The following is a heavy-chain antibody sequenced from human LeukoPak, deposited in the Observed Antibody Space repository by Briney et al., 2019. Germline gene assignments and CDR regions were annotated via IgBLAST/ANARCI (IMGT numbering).Heavy chain of an antibody. CDR3: ASVGPDYYDSSGYDAFDI. Sequence: GESLQISCQGSGYSFTSYWIGWVRQMPGKGLEWMGIIYPGDSDTRYSPSFQGQVTISADKSISTAYLQWSSLKASDTAMYYCASVGPDYYDSSGYDAFDIWGQGTMVTVSS. D-gene: IGHD3-22*01. CDR1: GYSFTSYW. J-gene: IGHJ3*02. CDR2: IYPGDSDT. V-gene: IGHV5-51*01.